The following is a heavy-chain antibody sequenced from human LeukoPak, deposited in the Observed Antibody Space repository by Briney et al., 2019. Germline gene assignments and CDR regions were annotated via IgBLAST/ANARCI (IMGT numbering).Heavy chain of an antibody. Sequence: GGSLRLSCAASGFTFSSNSMNWVRQAPGKGLEWVSSISSSSSYIYYADSVKGRFTISRDNAKNPLYLQMNSLRAEDTAVYYCARGGYSGYDGRWGQGTLVTVSS. J-gene: IGHJ4*02. D-gene: IGHD5-12*01. CDR3: ARGGYSGYDGR. CDR1: GFTFSSNS. V-gene: IGHV3-21*01. CDR2: ISSSSSYI.